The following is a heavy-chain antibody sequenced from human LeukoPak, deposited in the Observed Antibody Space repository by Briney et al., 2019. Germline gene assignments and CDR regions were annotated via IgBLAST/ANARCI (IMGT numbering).Heavy chain of an antibody. CDR3: ARDSEEYNWFDP. V-gene: IGHV4-61*02. Sequence: SETLSLTCTVSGGSISSGSYYWSWIRQPAGKGLEWIGRIYTSGSTNYNPSLKSRVTISVDTSKNQFSLKLSSVTAADTAVYYCARDSEEYNWFDPWGQGTLVTVSS. J-gene: IGHJ5*02. CDR1: GGSISSGSYY. CDR2: IYTSGST.